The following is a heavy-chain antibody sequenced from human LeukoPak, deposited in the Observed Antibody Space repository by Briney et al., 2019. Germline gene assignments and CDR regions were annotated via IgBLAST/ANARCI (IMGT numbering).Heavy chain of an antibody. Sequence: ASVKVSCKTSGYTFTYYVISWVRQAPGQALEWMGWINAYNCNTNDAQKFQGRVTMTTDTSTSTAYMELRSLRSDDTAVYYCARGEKPYDYWGQGTLVSVSS. J-gene: IGHJ4*02. CDR3: ARGEKPYDY. D-gene: IGHD1-26*01. V-gene: IGHV1-18*01. CDR1: GYTFTYYV. CDR2: INAYNCNT.